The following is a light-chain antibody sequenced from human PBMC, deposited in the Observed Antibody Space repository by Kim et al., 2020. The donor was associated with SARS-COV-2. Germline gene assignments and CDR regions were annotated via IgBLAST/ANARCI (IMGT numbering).Light chain of an antibody. Sequence: EVVLTQSPATLSLSPGERATLSCRASQSVGNYLAWYQQKPGQAPRLLISYASSRATGIPARFSGSGSGTDFTLTISSLEPEDFAIYYCQQRDDWPMTFGQGTRLAIK. CDR2: YAS. J-gene: IGKJ5*01. CDR1: QSVGNY. V-gene: IGKV3-11*01. CDR3: QQRDDWPMT.